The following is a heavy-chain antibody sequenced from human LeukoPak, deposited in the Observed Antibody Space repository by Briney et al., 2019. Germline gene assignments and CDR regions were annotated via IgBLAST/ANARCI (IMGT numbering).Heavy chain of an antibody. CDR1: GFTFSSYA. V-gene: IGHV3-23*01. Sequence: GGSLRLSCAASGFTFSSYAMSWVRQAPGKGLEWVSVIGGSGGSTYYADSVKGRFTISRDNSKNTLYLQMNSLRAEDTAVYFCAKTMGAIDHDYWGQGTLVTVSS. CDR3: AKTMGAIDHDY. CDR2: IGGSGGST. J-gene: IGHJ4*02. D-gene: IGHD1-26*01.